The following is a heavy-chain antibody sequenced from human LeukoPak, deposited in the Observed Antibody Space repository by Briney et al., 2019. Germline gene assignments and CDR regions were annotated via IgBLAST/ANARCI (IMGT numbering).Heavy chain of an antibody. V-gene: IGHV4-39*01. CDR1: GASISGSGYY. Sequence: SETLSLTCAVSGASISGSGYYLGWIRQPPGKGLEWIGNIYYTGSTYYNASLQSRVTISIDTSKNQFSLRLSSVTAADTAVYYCATGAGYCSGGSCYSYAFDIWGQGTMVTVSS. J-gene: IGHJ3*02. D-gene: IGHD2-15*01. CDR2: IYYTGST. CDR3: ATGAGYCSGGSCYSYAFDI.